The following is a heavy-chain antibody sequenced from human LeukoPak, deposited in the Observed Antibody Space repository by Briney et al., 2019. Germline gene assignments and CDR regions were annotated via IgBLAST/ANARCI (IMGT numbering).Heavy chain of an antibody. CDR1: GGTFSSYA. CDR2: IIPIFGTA. V-gene: IGHV1-69*05. D-gene: IGHD5-24*01. J-gene: IGHJ4*02. Sequence: AASVKVSCKASGGTFSSYAISWVRQAPGQGLEWMGGIIPIFGTANYAQKFQGRVTITRDTSASTAYMELSSLTSEDTAVYYCARGRWSATTATYYLDFWGQGTLVTVSS. CDR3: ARGRWSATTATYYLDF.